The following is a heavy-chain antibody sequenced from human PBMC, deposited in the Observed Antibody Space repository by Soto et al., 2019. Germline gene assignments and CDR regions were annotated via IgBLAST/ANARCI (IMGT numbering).Heavy chain of an antibody. V-gene: IGHV4-4*01. CDR1: GGSISSTNW. CDR3: ARDIAAAGIPAY. Sequence: QVQLQESGPGLVKPSGTLSLTCAVSGGSISSTNWWSWVRQPPGKGLEWIGEIYHSGSTKYNPSPKSRVTISVDKSKNQFSLKLSSVTAADTAVYCCARDIAAAGIPAYWGQGTLVPVSP. J-gene: IGHJ4*02. D-gene: IGHD6-13*01. CDR2: IYHSGST.